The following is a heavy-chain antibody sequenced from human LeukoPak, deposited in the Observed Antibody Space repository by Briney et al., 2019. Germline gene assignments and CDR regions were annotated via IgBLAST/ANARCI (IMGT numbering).Heavy chain of an antibody. CDR2: INAGNGNT. CDR1: GYTFTSYA. J-gene: IGHJ3*02. V-gene: IGHV1-3*01. Sequence: GASVKVSCKASGYTFTSYAMHWVRQAPGQRLEWMGWINAGNGNTKYSQKFQGRVIITRDTSASTAYMELSSLRSEDTAVYYCARDPPLAGDAFDIWGQGTMVTVSS. CDR3: ARDPPLAGDAFDI.